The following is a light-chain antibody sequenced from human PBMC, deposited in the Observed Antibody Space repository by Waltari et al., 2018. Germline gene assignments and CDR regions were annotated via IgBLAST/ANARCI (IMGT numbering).Light chain of an antibody. Sequence: QSALTQPPSASGSLGQSVTISCSGTRNDVGAYNYVSWYQQHSGKAPRLIIYEVTERPCGVPERFSGSKAGNTASLTVSGLQAEDEADYYCSSFAGTDNLDIFGGGTKLTVL. CDR1: RNDVGAYNY. CDR3: SSFAGTDNLDI. V-gene: IGLV2-8*01. J-gene: IGLJ2*01. CDR2: EVT.